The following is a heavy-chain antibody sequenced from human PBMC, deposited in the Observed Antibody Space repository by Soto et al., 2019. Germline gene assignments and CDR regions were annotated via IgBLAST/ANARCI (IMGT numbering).Heavy chain of an antibody. D-gene: IGHD6-19*01. CDR2: ISAYNGNT. Sequence: ASVKVSCKASGYTCTSYGISWVRQAPGQGLEWMGWISAYNGNTNYAQKLQGRVTMTTDTSTSTAYMELRSLRSDDTAVYYCATLIAVEDAFDIWGQGIMVTVSS. V-gene: IGHV1-18*01. CDR1: GYTCTSYG. CDR3: ATLIAVEDAFDI. J-gene: IGHJ3*02.